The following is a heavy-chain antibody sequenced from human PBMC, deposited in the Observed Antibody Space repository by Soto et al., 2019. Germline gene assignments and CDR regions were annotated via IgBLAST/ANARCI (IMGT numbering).Heavy chain of an antibody. J-gene: IGHJ3*01. Sequence: PGGSLRLSCAASGFTFSTSEMYWVSQAPGKGLEWVSYIHPRGQPIFYAASVKGRFTISRDNAKNSLYLQMGSLRAEDSAVYYFARRASRWGQGTMVTVSS. CDR2: IHPRGQPI. D-gene: IGHD1-26*01. V-gene: IGHV3-48*03. CDR1: GFTFSTSE. CDR3: ARRASR.